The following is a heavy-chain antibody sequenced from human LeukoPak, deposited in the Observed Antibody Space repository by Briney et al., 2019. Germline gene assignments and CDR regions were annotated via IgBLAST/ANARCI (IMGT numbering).Heavy chain of an antibody. D-gene: IGHD5-24*01. CDR2: IIPIFGTA. J-gene: IGHJ4*02. CDR3: ATQMATIIDY. Sequence: GASVKVSCKASGGTFSSYAISWVRQAPGQGLEWMGGIIPIFGTANYAQKFQGRVTITADTSTDTAYMELSSLRSEDTAVYYCATQMATIIDYWGQGTLVTVSS. CDR1: GGTFSSYA. V-gene: IGHV1-69*06.